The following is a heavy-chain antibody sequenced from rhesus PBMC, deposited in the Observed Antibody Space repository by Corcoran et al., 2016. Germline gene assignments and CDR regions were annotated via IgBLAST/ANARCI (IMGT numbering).Heavy chain of an antibody. CDR1: GGSVSSSNW. J-gene: IGHJ4*01. CDR2: ISGSSGST. V-gene: IGHV4-65*01. D-gene: IGHD4-35*01. CDR3: ARVIYGNSQEDY. Sequence: QVQLQESGPGLVKPSETLSLTCAVSGGSVSSSNWWSWIRQPPGKGLEWIGYISGSSGSTYSNPSLKSRVTISTDTSKNQFSLKLSSVTAADTAVYYCARVIYGNSQEDYWGQGVLVTVSS.